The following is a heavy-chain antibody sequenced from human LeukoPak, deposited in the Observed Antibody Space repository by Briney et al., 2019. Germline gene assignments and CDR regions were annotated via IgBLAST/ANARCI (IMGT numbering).Heavy chain of an antibody. CDR2: IYYSGST. J-gene: IGHJ4*02. CDR1: GGSLSSYY. CDR3: ARGLMMAVAGRGEFHY. V-gene: IGHV4-59*01. D-gene: IGHD6-13*01. Sequence: PSETLSLTCMVSGGSLSSYYWSWIRQPPGKGLEWIGYIYYSGSTNYNPSPKSRVTISVDTSKNQFSMKLSSVSAADTAVYYCARGLMMAVAGRGEFHYWGQGTLVTVSS.